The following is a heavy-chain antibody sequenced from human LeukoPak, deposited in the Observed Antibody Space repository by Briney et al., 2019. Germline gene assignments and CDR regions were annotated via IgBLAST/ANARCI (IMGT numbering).Heavy chain of an antibody. Sequence: GGSLRLSCAASGFTVSSNYMSWVGQAPGKGLEWVSVIYSGGSTYYADSVKGRFTISRDNSKNTLYLQMNSLRAEDTAVYYCARREAYYDILTGYSPFDYWGQGTLVTVSS. J-gene: IGHJ4*02. D-gene: IGHD3-9*01. CDR3: ARREAYYDILTGYSPFDY. CDR2: IYSGGST. CDR1: GFTVSSNY. V-gene: IGHV3-66*01.